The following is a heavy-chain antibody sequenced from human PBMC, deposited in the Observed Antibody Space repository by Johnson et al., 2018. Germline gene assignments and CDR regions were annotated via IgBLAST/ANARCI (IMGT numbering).Heavy chain of an antibody. Sequence: QVQLVESGGGVVQPGRSLRLSCAASGFTFSSYGMHWVRQAPGKGLEWVAVISYDGSNKYYADSGKGRFTISSDNSKNTLYLQMNSPRAEDTAVYYCAKDESSAPDHYYYYYYMDVWGKGTTVTVSS. CDR1: GFTFSSYG. CDR2: ISYDGSNK. D-gene: IGHD6-19*01. CDR3: AKDESSAPDHYYYYYYMDV. J-gene: IGHJ6*03. V-gene: IGHV3-30*18.